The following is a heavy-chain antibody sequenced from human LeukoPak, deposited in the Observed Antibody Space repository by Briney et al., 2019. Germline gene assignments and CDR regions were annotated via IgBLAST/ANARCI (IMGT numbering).Heavy chain of an antibody. CDR1: GFTFSSYT. D-gene: IGHD3-9*01. CDR2: MSSDGNDK. Sequence: GGSLRLSSAPSGFTFSSYTIHWVRQAPGKGLEWVAVMSSDGNDKHYAASVKGRFTISRDNSKTTVYLQMNSLRPDDTALYYCAREGHYDILTGYSPVEYYYYYMDVWGKGTTVTVSS. J-gene: IGHJ6*03. CDR3: AREGHYDILTGYSPVEYYYYYMDV. V-gene: IGHV3-30*04.